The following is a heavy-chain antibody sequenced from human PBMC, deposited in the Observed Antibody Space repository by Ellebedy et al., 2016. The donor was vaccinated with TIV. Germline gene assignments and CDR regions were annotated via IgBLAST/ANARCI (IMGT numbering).Heavy chain of an antibody. V-gene: IGHV1-2*02. Sequence: AASVKVSCKASRHTIDGYYMHWVRQAPGPGLVWIGWINPTNGDTGYAQKFQGRITMTRDLSKNTNYMELSGLKSDDTAEYDCATHDQVSAEALDIWGQGTSVIVSS. J-gene: IGHJ3*02. D-gene: IGHD2/OR15-2a*01. CDR2: INPTNGDT. CDR1: RHTIDGYY. CDR3: ATHDQVSAEALDI.